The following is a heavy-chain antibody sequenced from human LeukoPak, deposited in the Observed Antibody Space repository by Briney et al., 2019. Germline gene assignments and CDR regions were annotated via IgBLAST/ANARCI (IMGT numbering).Heavy chain of an antibody. V-gene: IGHV4-59*01. Sequence: KPSETLSLTCTVSGGSISSYYWSWIRQPPGKGLEWIGYIYYSGRTNYNPSLKSRVTISVDTSKNQFSLKLSSVTAADTAVYYCARDGGNPDYYYYMDVWGKGTTVTVSS. CDR1: GGSISSYY. D-gene: IGHD4-23*01. J-gene: IGHJ6*03. CDR2: IYYSGRT. CDR3: ARDGGNPDYYYYMDV.